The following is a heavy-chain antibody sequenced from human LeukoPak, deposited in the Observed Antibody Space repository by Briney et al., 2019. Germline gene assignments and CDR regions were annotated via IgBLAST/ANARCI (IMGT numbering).Heavy chain of an antibody. CDR1: GGSISSSNW. J-gene: IGHJ3*02. CDR3: ARGRGMANYRITMVRGVIIDAFDI. Sequence: PSETLSLTCAVSGGSISSSNWWSWVRQPPGKGLEWIGEIYHSGSTNYNPSLKSRVTISVDKSKNQFSLKLSSVTAADTAVYYCARGRGMANYRITMVRGVIIDAFDIWGQGTMVTVSS. D-gene: IGHD3-10*01. V-gene: IGHV4-4*02. CDR2: IYHSGST.